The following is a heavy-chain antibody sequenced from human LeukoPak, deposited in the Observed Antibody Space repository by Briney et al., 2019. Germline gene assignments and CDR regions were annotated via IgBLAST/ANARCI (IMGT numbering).Heavy chain of an antibody. J-gene: IGHJ6*03. CDR2: IYSGGST. Sequence: GGSLRLSCAASGFTVSSNYMSWVRQAPGKGLEWVSVIYSGGSTYYADSVKGRFTISRDNSKNTLYLQMNSLRAEDTAVYYCARDREDIVVVPAADSHYYYYYYMDVWGKGTTVTISS. CDR3: ARDREDIVVVPAADSHYYYYYYMDV. V-gene: IGHV3-66*01. CDR1: GFTVSSNY. D-gene: IGHD2-2*01.